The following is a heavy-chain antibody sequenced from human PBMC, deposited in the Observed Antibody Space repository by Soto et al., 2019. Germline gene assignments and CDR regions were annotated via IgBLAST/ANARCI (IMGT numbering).Heavy chain of an antibody. CDR3: ARYQSYSTGYYYFEH. CDR2: ISGHNGHT. J-gene: IGHJ4*02. Sequence: QVQLVQSGAEVKKPGASVKVSCKTSGYNFTTYGVRWVRQAPGQGLAWMGWISGHNGHTNYAQTFQGRVTMTTDTSTTTAHMELMSLRSDDTAVYYCARYQSYSTGYYYFEHWGQGTLAIVTS. V-gene: IGHV1-18*01. D-gene: IGHD6-19*01. CDR1: GYNFTTYG.